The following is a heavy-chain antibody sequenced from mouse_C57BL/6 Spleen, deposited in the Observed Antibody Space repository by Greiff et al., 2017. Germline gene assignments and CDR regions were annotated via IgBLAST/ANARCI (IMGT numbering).Heavy chain of an antibody. CDR2: IYPGDGDT. CDR3: AGGGYYWDFDD. J-gene: IGHJ1*03. Sequence: VQLQQSGPELVKPGASVKISCKASGYAFSSSWMNWVKQRPGKGLEWIGRIYPGDGDTNYNGKFKGKATLTADKSSSTAYMQLSSLTSEDSAVYYCAGGGYYWDFDDWGTGTTVTVAS. V-gene: IGHV1-82*01. CDR1: GYAFSSSW. D-gene: IGHD2-2*01.